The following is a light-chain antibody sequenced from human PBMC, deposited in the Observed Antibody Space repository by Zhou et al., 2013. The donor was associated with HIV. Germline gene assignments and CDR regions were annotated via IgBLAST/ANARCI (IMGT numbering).Light chain of an antibody. CDR1: QSVSSSY. CDR2: AAS. V-gene: IGKV3-20*01. Sequence: EIVMTQSPGTLSLSPGERATLSCRASQSVSSSYLAWYQQKPGQAPRLLIFAASSRATGIPDRFSGSGSGTDFTLTIDRLEPEDFAVYYCQQYGSSPPVTFGQGTRLEIK. J-gene: IGKJ5*01. CDR3: QQYGSSPPVT.